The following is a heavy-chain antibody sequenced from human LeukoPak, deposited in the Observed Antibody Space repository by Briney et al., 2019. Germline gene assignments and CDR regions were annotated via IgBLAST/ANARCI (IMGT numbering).Heavy chain of an antibody. CDR2: INPNSGGT. V-gene: IGHV1-2*02. CDR1: GYTFTGYY. D-gene: IGHD5-24*01. CDR3: ARGVLKMVATSPFDY. Sequence: GASVKVSCKASGYTFTGYYMHWVRQAPGQGLEWMGWINPNSGGTNYAQKFQGRVTMTRYTSISTAYMELSKLRSDDTAVYYCARGVLKMVATSPFDYWGQGTLVTVSS. J-gene: IGHJ4*02.